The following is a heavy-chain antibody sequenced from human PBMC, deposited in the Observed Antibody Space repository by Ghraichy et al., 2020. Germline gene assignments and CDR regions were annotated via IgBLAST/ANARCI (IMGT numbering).Heavy chain of an antibody. D-gene: IGHD6-13*01. CDR1: GGSISSSSYY. CDR2: IYYSGTT. CDR3: ARLVYVAAAGKGYFHH. Sequence: GSLRLSCTVSGGSISSSSYYWGWIRQPPGKGLEWIGTIYYSGTTYYNPSLKSRVTISVDTSKNQFSLRLSSVTAADTAVYYCARLVYVAAAGKGYFHHWGQGTLVTVSS. J-gene: IGHJ1*01. V-gene: IGHV4-39*01.